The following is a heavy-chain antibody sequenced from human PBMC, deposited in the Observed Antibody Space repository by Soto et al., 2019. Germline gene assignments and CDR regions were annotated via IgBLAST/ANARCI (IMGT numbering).Heavy chain of an antibody. J-gene: IGHJ3*02. CDR2: ISYDGSNK. CDR3: AKDQSSSSWPNDAFDI. V-gene: IGHV3-30*18. Sequence: QVQLVESGGGVVQPGRSLRLSCAASGFTFSSYGMHWVRQAPGKGLEWVAVISYDGSNKYYADSVKGRFTISRDNSKNTLDLQMNSLRAEDTAVYYCAKDQSSSSWPNDAFDIWGQGTMVTVSS. CDR1: GFTFSSYG. D-gene: IGHD6-13*01.